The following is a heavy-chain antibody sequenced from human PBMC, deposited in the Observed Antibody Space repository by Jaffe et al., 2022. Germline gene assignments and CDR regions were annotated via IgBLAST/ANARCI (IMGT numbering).Heavy chain of an antibody. Sequence: EVQLVESGGGLVKPGGSLRLSCAASGFTFSSYSMNWVRQAPGKGLEWVSSISSSSSYIYYADSVKGRFTISRDNAKNSLYLQMNSLRAEDTAVYYCAREVVVPAARWFDPWGQGTLVTVSS. D-gene: IGHD2-2*01. V-gene: IGHV3-21*01. J-gene: IGHJ5*02. CDR3: AREVVVPAARWFDP. CDR1: GFTFSSYS. CDR2: ISSSSSYI.